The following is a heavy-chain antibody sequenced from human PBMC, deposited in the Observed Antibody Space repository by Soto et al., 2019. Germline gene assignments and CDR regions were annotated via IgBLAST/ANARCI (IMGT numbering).Heavy chain of an antibody. CDR2: IYYSGST. D-gene: IGHD3-22*01. CDR1: GGSISSGGYY. J-gene: IGHJ4*02. V-gene: IGHV4-31*03. CDR3: ARGHRSGYQTVAQFDY. Sequence: PSETRSLTCTVSGGSISSGGYYWSWIRQHPGKGLEWIGYIYYSGSTYYNPSLKSRVTISVDTSKNQFSLKLSSVTAADTAVYYCARGHRSGYQTVAQFDYWGQVSLGTDS.